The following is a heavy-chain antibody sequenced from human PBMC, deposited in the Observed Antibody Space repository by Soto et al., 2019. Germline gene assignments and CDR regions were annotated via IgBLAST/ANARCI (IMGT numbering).Heavy chain of an antibody. J-gene: IGHJ6*02. Sequence: QVQLVESGGGVVQPGRSPRLSCAAAGFTFSSYGMHWVRQAPGTGLEWVAVMSYDGSKYYADTVKGRFTISRDNSKNTLYLQINSLRPEDTAVYYCAKDFTPWFGDYFYYYYGMDVWGQGTTVTVSS. CDR2: MSYDGSK. D-gene: IGHD4-17*01. CDR1: GFTFSSYG. CDR3: AKDFTPWFGDYFYYYYGMDV. V-gene: IGHV3-30*18.